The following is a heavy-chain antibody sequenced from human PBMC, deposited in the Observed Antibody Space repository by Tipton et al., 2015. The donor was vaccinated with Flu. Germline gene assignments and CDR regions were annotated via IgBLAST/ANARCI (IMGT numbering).Heavy chain of an antibody. V-gene: IGHV3-7*01. CDR3: ARTRGGYCTSSSCYADYFDY. CDR1: GFTFSTYW. Sequence: SLRLSCAASGFTFSTYWMGWVRQAPGKGLEWVANINQGGSEKYYVDSVKGRFTISRDNAKNSLHLQMNSLRAEDTAVYCCARTRGGYCTSSSCYADYFDYWGQGTLVTVSS. CDR2: INQGGSEK. J-gene: IGHJ4*02. D-gene: IGHD2-2*01.